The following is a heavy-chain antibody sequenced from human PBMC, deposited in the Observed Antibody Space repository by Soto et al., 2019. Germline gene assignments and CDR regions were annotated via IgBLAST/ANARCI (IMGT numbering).Heavy chain of an antibody. J-gene: IGHJ6*03. CDR3: AKDISYGYYYMDV. D-gene: IGHD3-10*01. V-gene: IGHV3-9*01. CDR2: ISWDGGSI. CDR1: GFTFDDYT. Sequence: LRLSCAASGFTFDDYTMHWVRQAPGKGLEWVSRISWDGGSIGYADSVKGRFTISRDNAKNSLYLQMNSLRAEDTALYYCAKDISYGYYYMDVWGKGTTVTVSS.